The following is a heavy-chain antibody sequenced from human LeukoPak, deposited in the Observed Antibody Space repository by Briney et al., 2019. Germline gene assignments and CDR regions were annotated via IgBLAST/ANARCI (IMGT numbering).Heavy chain of an antibody. Sequence: GASVKVSCKASGYTFTSNGISWVRQAPGQGLEWMGWISAYNGDTNYAQQLQGRVTMTTDTSTSTAYMELRSLRSDDTAVYYCAREYTVTSPWKYGGQGTLVTVSS. CDR1: GYTFTSNG. CDR3: AREYTVTSPWKY. D-gene: IGHD4-17*01. V-gene: IGHV1-18*01. CDR2: ISAYNGDT. J-gene: IGHJ4*02.